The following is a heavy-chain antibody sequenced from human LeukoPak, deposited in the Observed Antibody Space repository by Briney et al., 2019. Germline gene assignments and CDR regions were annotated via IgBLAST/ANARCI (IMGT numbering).Heavy chain of an antibody. CDR2: INPSGGST. D-gene: IGHD3-16*01. CDR1: GYTFTSYY. V-gene: IGHV1-46*01. Sequence: ASVKVSCKASGYTFTSYYMHWVRQAPGQGLEWMGIINPSGGSTSYAQKFQGRVTMTRDTSISTAYMELSRLRSDDTAVYYCARDPGDLGMDVWGQGTTVTVSS. CDR3: ARDPGDLGMDV. J-gene: IGHJ6*02.